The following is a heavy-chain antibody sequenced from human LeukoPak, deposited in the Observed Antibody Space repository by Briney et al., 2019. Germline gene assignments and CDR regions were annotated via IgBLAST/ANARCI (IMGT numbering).Heavy chain of an antibody. CDR1: GGTFSSYA. J-gene: IGHJ3*02. V-gene: IGHV1-69*04. Sequence: SVKVSCMASGGTFSSYAISWVRQAPGQGLEWMGRIIPILGIANYAQKFQGRVTITADKSTSTAYMELSSLRSEDTAVYYCASLSSTAIVVVNDAFDIWGQGTMVTVSS. CDR2: IIPILGIA. D-gene: IGHD3-22*01. CDR3: ASLSSTAIVVVNDAFDI.